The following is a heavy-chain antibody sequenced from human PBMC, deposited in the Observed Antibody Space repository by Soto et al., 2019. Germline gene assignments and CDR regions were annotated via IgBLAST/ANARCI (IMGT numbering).Heavy chain of an antibody. CDR1: GGSIRNYF. J-gene: IGHJ3*02. D-gene: IGHD1-20*01. Sequence: QVPLQESGPGLVKPSETLSLICTVSGGSIRNYFWTWVRQPAGKGREWIGRIYSSGNTVYNASLKSRVAISIAMSKTQFSHKLSSMTAADTAVYYCVRDVESPGISGSWGAFDIWGQGTVVTVSS. V-gene: IGHV4-4*07. CDR2: IYSSGNT. CDR3: VRDVESPGISGSWGAFDI.